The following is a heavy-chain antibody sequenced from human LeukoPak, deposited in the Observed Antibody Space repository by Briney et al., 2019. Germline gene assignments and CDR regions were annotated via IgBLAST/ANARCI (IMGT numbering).Heavy chain of an antibody. J-gene: IGHJ4*02. CDR3: AKDLTIVSGKQQLVLFSLLDY. CDR1: GFTFSSFG. Sequence: HPGGSLRLSCAASGFTFSSFGMHWVRQAPGKGLEWVAFIRYDGSNKYYADSVKGRFTISRDNSKNTLYLQMNSLRAEDTAVYYCAKDLTIVSGKQQLVLFSLLDYWGQGTLVTVSS. D-gene: IGHD6-13*01. V-gene: IGHV3-30*02. CDR2: IRYDGSNK.